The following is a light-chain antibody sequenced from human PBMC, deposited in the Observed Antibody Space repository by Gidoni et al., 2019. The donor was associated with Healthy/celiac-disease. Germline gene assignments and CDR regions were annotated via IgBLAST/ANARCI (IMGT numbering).Light chain of an antibody. V-gene: IGLV1-40*01. Sequence: QSVLPQPPSVSGAPGQRVTISCTWSSSNIGAGYDVHWYQQLPGTAPKLLIYCNSNRPSGVPDRFSGSKSGTSASLAITGLQAEDEADYYCQSYDSSLSGSYVFGTGTKVTVL. CDR1: SSNIGAGYD. CDR2: CNS. J-gene: IGLJ1*01. CDR3: QSYDSSLSGSYV.